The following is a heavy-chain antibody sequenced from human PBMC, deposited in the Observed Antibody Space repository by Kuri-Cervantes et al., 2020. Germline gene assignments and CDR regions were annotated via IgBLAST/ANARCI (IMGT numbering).Heavy chain of an antibody. J-gene: IGHJ4*02. D-gene: IGHD4-23*01. CDR3: ARAPPAGGKDRGVDY. CDR1: GFTFSSYS. Sequence: GESLKISCAASGFTFSSYSMNWVRQAPGKGLEWVSYISSSSTIYYADSVKGRFTISRDNAKNSLYLQMNSLRAEDTAVYYCARAPPAGGKDRGVDYWGQGTLVTVSS. CDR2: ISSSSTI. V-gene: IGHV3-48*04.